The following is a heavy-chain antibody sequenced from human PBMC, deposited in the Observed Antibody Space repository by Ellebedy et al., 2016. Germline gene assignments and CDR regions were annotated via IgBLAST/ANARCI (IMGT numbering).Heavy chain of an antibody. V-gene: IGHV4-34*01. Sequence: SETLSLXCAVYGGSFSGYYWSWIRQPPGKGLEWIGEINHSGSTNYNPSLKSRVTISVDTSKNQFSLKMTSVTAADTAVYYCARGRGSYGSNLDYWGQGTLVTVSS. CDR1: GGSFSGYY. J-gene: IGHJ4*02. CDR2: INHSGST. D-gene: IGHD5-18*01. CDR3: ARGRGSYGSNLDY.